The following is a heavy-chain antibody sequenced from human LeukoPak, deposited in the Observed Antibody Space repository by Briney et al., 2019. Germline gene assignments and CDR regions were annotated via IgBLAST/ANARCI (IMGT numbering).Heavy chain of an antibody. J-gene: IGHJ6*02. CDR2: INHSGST. D-gene: IGHD3-22*01. Sequence: SETLSLTCAVYGGSFSGYYWSWIRQPPGKGLEWLGEINHSGSTNYNPSLKSRVTISVDTSKNQFSLKLSSVTAADTAVYYCARGRSDGYQYYYYGMDVWGQGTTVTVSS. CDR1: GGSFSGYY. CDR3: ARGRSDGYQYYYYGMDV. V-gene: IGHV4-34*01.